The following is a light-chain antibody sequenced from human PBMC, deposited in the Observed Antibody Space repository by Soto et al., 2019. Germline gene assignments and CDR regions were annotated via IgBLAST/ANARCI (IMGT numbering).Light chain of an antibody. Sequence: QSVLTQPPSVSAAPGQRVTISCSGGSSSIGNNYISWYQQVPGTVPKLLIYDNNKRPSGIPDRFSGSKSGTSATLGITGLQTGDEADYYCGTWDTSLSAGVFGGGTKLTVL. CDR1: SSSIGNNY. CDR2: DNN. V-gene: IGLV1-51*01. CDR3: GTWDTSLSAGV. J-gene: IGLJ2*01.